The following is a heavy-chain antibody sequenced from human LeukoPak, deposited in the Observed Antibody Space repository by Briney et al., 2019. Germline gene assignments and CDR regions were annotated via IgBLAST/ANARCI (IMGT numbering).Heavy chain of an antibody. J-gene: IGHJ5*02. CDR3: ARLARGANRWFDP. D-gene: IGHD1-26*01. CDR1: GYSISSGYY. CDR2: IYHSGST. Sequence: PSETLPLTCAFSGYSISSGYYWGWIRQPPGKGLEWIGSIYHSGSTYYNPSLKSRLTISVDTSKNQFSLKLSSVTAADTAVYYCARLARGANRWFDPWGQGTLVTVSS. V-gene: IGHV4-38-2*01.